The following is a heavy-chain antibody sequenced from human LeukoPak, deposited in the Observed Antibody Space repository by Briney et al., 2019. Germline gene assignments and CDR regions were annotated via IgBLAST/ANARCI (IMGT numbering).Heavy chain of an antibody. Sequence: GRSLRLSCAASGFTFSSYAMHWVRQAPGKGLEWVAVISYDGSSKYYADSVKGRFTISRDNAKNSLYLQMNSLRAEDTAVYYCARATTSGVYYYMDVWGKGTTVTVSS. CDR3: ARATTSGVYYYMDV. D-gene: IGHD3-10*02. J-gene: IGHJ6*03. V-gene: IGHV3-30*04. CDR1: GFTFSSYA. CDR2: ISYDGSSK.